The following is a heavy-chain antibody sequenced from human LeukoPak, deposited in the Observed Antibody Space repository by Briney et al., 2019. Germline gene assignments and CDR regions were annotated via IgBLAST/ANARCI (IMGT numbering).Heavy chain of an antibody. D-gene: IGHD2-15*01. V-gene: IGHV3-21*01. CDR2: ITSDSRYM. J-gene: IGHJ6*03. CDR1: GFTFSSYN. CDR3: ARVLRYCSGGNCYSGGLGYMDV. Sequence: GGSLRLSCAASGFTFSSYNMNWVRQAPGKGLEWVSSITSDSRYMYYADSVKGRFTISRDNAKNSLYLQMNSLRAEDAALYFCARVLRYCSGGNCYSGGLGYMDVWGKGTTVTISS.